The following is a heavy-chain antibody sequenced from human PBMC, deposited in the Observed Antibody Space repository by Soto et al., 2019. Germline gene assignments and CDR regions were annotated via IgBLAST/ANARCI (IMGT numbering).Heavy chain of an antibody. Sequence: GGSLRLSCAASGFTFSGFGMHWVRQAPGKGLEWVAVISYDGSNKYYADSVKGRFTISRDNSKNTLYLQMNSLRAEDTAVYYCAKETIDYYGSGSYLYYFDYWGQGTLVTVSS. CDR3: AKETIDYYGSGSYLYYFDY. CDR1: GFTFSGFG. D-gene: IGHD3-10*01. V-gene: IGHV3-30*18. J-gene: IGHJ4*02. CDR2: ISYDGSNK.